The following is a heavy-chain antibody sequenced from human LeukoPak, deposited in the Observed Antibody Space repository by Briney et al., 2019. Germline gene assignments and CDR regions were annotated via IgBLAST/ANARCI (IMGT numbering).Heavy chain of an antibody. CDR2: IYPGDSDT. D-gene: IGHD3-10*01. V-gene: IGHV5-51*01. CDR3: ARTTYYYGSGSYNWFDP. Sequence: GESLKISCKGSGYSFTSYWIGWVRQMPGKGPEWMGIIYPGDSDTRYSPSFQGQVTISADKSISTAYLQWSSLKASDTAMYYCARTTYYYGSGSYNWFDPWGQGTLVTVSS. J-gene: IGHJ5*02. CDR1: GYSFTSYW.